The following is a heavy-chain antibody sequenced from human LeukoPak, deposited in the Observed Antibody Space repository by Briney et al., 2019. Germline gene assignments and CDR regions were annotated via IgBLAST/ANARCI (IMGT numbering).Heavy chain of an antibody. CDR1: GFIFSTSW. J-gene: IGHJ4*02. V-gene: IGHV3-74*01. CDR2: INTDGNTR. D-gene: IGHD3-22*01. Sequence: GGSLRLSCAPSGFIFSTSWMHWVRQAPGKGLVWVSRINTDGNTRDYADSVKGRFTISRDNAKNTLYLQMNSLRAEDTAVYYCVRDMGYYDKVWGQGTLATVSS. CDR3: VRDMGYYDKV.